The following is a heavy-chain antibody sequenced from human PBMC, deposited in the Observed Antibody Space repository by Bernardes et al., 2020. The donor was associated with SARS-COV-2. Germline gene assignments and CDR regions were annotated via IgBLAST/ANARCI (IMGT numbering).Heavy chain of an antibody. J-gene: IGHJ4*02. CDR1: GGTISVCSYS. V-gene: IGHV4-39*01. Sequence: SESLSLTCSVSGGTISVCSYSWVWNPQTKGKALEWIGSIYYTGNTYYNPSLQRRVTIYIDSSKNQFSLRLTSVRAADTALYYCASHHLDRLTPDYFDFWGQGTLVTVSS. D-gene: IGHD3-16*02. CDR2: IYYTGNT. CDR3: ASHHLDRLTPDYFDF.